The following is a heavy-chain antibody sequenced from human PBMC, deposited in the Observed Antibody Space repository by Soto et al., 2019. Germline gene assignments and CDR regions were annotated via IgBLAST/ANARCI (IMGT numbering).Heavy chain of an antibody. CDR3: ARGQVVAAQH. CDR2: IYHSGST. J-gene: IGHJ4*02. V-gene: IGHV4-30-2*01. D-gene: IGHD2-15*01. Sequence: QLQLXXSGSGLVKPSQTLSLTCAVSGGSISSGGYSWSWIRQPPGKGLEWIGYIYHSGSTYYNPSLKSRVTISVDRSKNQFSLKLSSVTAADTAVYYCARGQVVAAQHWGQGTLVTVSS. CDR1: GGSISSGGYS.